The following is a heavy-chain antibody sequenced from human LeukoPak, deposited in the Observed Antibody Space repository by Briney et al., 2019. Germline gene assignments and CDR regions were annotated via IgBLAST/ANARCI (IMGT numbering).Heavy chain of an antibody. CDR2: ISAYNGNT. CDR1: GYTFTCYA. V-gene: IGHV1-18*01. D-gene: IGHD3-10*01. J-gene: IGHJ2*01. CDR3: ARVRYYGSGAGQYWYFDL. Sequence: GASVTVSCKASGYTFTCYAISWERQAPGQGLEWMGWISAYNGNTDYAQKLQGRVTMTTDTSTSTSYMELSSLRSEDTAVYYCARVRYYGSGAGQYWYFDLWGRGTLVTVSS.